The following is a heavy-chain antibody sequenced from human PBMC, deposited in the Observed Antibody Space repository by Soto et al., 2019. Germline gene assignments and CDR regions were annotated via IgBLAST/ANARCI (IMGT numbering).Heavy chain of an antibody. CDR1: GYSIISIYH. D-gene: IGHD1-1*01. Sequence: LSEHPDLRCTVSGYSIISIYHWAWIRQPPGRSLEWIASIFHTGTTYYTPSLKSRVTISVDTSKNQFSLRLSSVTAADSAVYDCASTENVGHYPHLGQGNLVTGSS. CDR3: ASTENVGHYPH. J-gene: IGHJ4*02. CDR2: IFHTGTT. V-gene: IGHV4-38-2*02.